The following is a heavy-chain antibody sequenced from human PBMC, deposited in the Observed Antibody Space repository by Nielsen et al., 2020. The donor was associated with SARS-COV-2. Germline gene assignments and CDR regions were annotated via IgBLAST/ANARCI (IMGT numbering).Heavy chain of an antibody. J-gene: IGHJ4*02. CDR1: GFTFSRYA. CDR3: AREASSGYYYLDY. V-gene: IGHV3-33*01. D-gene: IGHD3-22*01. Sequence: GGSLRLSCAASGFTFSRYAIHWVRQAPGKGLEWVAIIWYDGSNKYYADSVKGRFTISRDNSKNTLYLQMNSLRAEDTAVFYCAREASSGYYYLDYWGQGTLVTVSS. CDR2: IWYDGSNK.